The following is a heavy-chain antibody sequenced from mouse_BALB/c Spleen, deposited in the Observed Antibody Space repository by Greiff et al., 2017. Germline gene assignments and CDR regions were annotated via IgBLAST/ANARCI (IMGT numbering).Heavy chain of an antibody. CDR1: GFTFSDYY. CDR2: ISDGGSYT. Sequence: EVQVVESGGGLVKPGGSLKLSCAASGFTFSDYYMYWVRQTPEKRLEWVATISDGGSYTYYPDSVKGRFTISRDNAKNNLYLQLSSLRSEDTAMYYCARDYGGRGRAMDYWGQGTSVTVSS. V-gene: IGHV5-4*02. J-gene: IGHJ4*01. CDR3: ARDYGGRGRAMDY. D-gene: IGHD1-2*01.